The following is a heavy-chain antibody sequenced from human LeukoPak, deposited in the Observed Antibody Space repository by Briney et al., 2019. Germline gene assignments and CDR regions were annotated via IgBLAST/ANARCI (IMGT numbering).Heavy chain of an antibody. CDR1: GFTFSHYG. CDR2: IWSDGSNR. D-gene: IGHD4-11*01. J-gene: IGHJ4*02. Sequence: GGSLRLSCATSGFTFSHYGMHWVRQAPGKWLEWVAVIWSDGSNRYYGDPEKGRFTISRDNFQRTVYLQMNSLRAEDTAVYYCAKDAQRGFDYSNSLDNWGQGTLVTVSS. V-gene: IGHV3-33*06. CDR3: AKDAQRGFDYSNSLDN.